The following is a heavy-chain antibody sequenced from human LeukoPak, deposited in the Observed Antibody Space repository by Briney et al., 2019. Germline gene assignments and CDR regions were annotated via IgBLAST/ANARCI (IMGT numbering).Heavy chain of an antibody. J-gene: IGHJ4*02. D-gene: IGHD1-26*01. V-gene: IGHV3-23*01. CDR1: GFTFSSYA. Sequence: GGSLRLSCAASGFTFSSYAMSWVRQAPGKGLEWVSAISGSGGSTYYADSVKGRFTISRDNSKNTLYLQMNSLRAEDTAVYYCATDVEGSPDYFDYSGQGTLVTVSS. CDR2: ISGSGGST. CDR3: ATDVEGSPDYFDY.